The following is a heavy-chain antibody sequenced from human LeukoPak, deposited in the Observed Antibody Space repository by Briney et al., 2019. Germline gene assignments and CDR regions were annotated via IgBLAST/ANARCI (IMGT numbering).Heavy chain of an antibody. V-gene: IGHV4-34*01. D-gene: IGHD2-2*03. CDR1: GGSFSGYY. CDR2: INHSGST. J-gene: IGHJ6*03. CDR3: ARGVPGYCSSTSRYLGSNYYYYYYMDV. Sequence: PSETLSLTCAVYGGSFSGYYWSWIRQPPGKGLEWIGEINHSGSTNYNPSLKSRVTISVDTSKNQFSLKLSSVPAADTAVYYCARGVPGYCSSTSRYLGSNYYYYYYMDVWGKGTTVTVSS.